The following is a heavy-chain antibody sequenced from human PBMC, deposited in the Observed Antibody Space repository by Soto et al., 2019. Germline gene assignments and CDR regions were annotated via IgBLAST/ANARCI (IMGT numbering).Heavy chain of an antibody. CDR1: GGSFSGYY. D-gene: IGHD6-13*01. CDR2: INHSGST. Sequence: PSETLSLTCAVYGGSFSGYYWSWIRQPPGKGLEWIGEINHSGSTNYNPSLKSRVTISVDTSKNQFSLKLSSVTAADTAVYYCARALSSWYDLVYFDYWGQGTLVTVSS. J-gene: IGHJ4*02. CDR3: ARALSSWYDLVYFDY. V-gene: IGHV4-34*01.